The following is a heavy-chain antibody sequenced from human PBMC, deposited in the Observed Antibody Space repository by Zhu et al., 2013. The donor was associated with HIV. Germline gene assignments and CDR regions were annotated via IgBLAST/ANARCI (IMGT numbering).Heavy chain of an antibody. Sequence: QVQLVQSGAEVKKPGASVKVSCKASGYTFSGYYLNWVRQAPGQGFEWMGWINPNSGGTNYAQKFQGRVTMTRDTSISTAYMELSRLTSDDTAVYFCARDRWSSEYMRHWGQGTLVTVSS. D-gene: IGHD2-15*01. V-gene: IGHV1-2*02. CDR1: GYTFSGYY. CDR2: INPNSGGT. CDR3: ARDRWSSEYMRH. J-gene: IGHJ1*01.